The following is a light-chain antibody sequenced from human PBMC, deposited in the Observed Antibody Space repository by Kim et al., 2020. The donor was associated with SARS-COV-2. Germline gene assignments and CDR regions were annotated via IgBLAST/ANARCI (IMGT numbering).Light chain of an antibody. CDR1: KLGEKY. V-gene: IGLV3-1*01. Sequence: SYELTQPPSVSVSPGQTVSNTCSGDKLGEKYSCWYQQKSGQSPVLVIYQDIRRPSGIPERFSGSNFGNTATLTISGTQSVDEADYYCQAWDSSTVVFGGGTRLTVL. CDR3: QAWDSSTVV. J-gene: IGLJ3*02. CDR2: QDI.